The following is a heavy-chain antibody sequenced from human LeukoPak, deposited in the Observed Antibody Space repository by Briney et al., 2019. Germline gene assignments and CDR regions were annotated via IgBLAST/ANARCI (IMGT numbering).Heavy chain of an antibody. J-gene: IGHJ4*02. D-gene: IGHD2-2*01. CDR1: GFTFSSYA. CDR2: ISFDGRNK. Sequence: GGSLRLPCAASGFTFSSYAMHWVRQAPGKGLEWVAVISFDGRNKYYADSVKGRFTISRDNAKNSLYLQMNSLRAEDTAVYYCARDGGSAMPFDYWGQGTLVTVSS. CDR3: ARDGGSAMPFDY. V-gene: IGHV3-30*04.